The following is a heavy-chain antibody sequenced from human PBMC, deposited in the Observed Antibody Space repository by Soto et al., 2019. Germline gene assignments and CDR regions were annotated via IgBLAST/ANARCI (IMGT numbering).Heavy chain of an antibody. D-gene: IGHD2-2*01. CDR1: GFTFDDYA. Sequence: GGSLRLSCAASGFTFDDYAMHWVRQAPGKGLEWVSPISCDGVSTYYADSVKGRSTISRDNSKNSLYPQMNSLRAEDTALYYCAKDGCSSTRCPSDNYYYYGMYVWGQGT. V-gene: IGHV3-43D*04. CDR2: ISCDGVST. CDR3: AKDGCSSTRCPSDNYYYYGMYV. J-gene: IGHJ6*02.